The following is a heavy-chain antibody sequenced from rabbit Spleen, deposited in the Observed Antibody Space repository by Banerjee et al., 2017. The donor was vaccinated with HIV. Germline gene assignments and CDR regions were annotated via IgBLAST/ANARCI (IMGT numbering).Heavy chain of an antibody. V-gene: IGHV1S45*01. CDR2: INAVTGKA. CDR3: ARVSETSGWGEDL. J-gene: IGHJ4*01. CDR1: GFSFSAVHW. D-gene: IGHD4-1*01. Sequence: QQQLVESGGGLVKPGASLTLTCKASGFSFSAVHWIYWVRQAPGKGLEWITCINAVTGKAVYASWAKGRFTISKTSSTTVTLQMTSLTVADTATYFCARVSETSGWGEDLWGPGTLVTVS.